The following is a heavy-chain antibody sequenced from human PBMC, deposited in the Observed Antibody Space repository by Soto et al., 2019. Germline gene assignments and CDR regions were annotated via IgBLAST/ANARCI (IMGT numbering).Heavy chain of an antibody. Sequence: SETLSLTCSVSGGSMSSYYWSWFRQPPGKGVEWIGYISYSGGTYYNPSLKSRVTISLDTSRSHFSLTLTSVAAADTAVYYCARGAYYNDYWGRGTLVTVSS. J-gene: IGHJ4*02. D-gene: IGHD3-10*01. CDR2: ISYSGGT. CDR3: ARGAYYNDY. CDR1: GGSMSSYY. V-gene: IGHV4-59*01.